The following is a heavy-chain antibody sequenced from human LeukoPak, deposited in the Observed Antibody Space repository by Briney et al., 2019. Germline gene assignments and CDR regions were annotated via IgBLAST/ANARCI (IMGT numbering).Heavy chain of an antibody. CDR1: GFTFDDYG. J-gene: IGHJ6*03. D-gene: IGHD2-2*01. Sequence: GGSLRLSCAASGFTFDDYGMSWVRQAPGKGLEWVSGINWNGGSTGYADSVKGRFTISRDNAKNSLYLQMNSLRAEDTALYYCARVGCSSTSCPYYYYYYYMDVWGKGTTVTVSS. CDR3: ARVGCSSTSCPYYYYYYYMDV. V-gene: IGHV3-20*04. CDR2: INWNGGST.